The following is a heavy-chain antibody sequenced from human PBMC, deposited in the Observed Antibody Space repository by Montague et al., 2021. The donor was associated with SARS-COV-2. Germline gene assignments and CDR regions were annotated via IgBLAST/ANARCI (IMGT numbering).Heavy chain of an antibody. CDR2: VYYGTT. J-gene: IGHJ4*02. CDR1: GDSLHRSAYY. D-gene: IGHD3-16*01. Sequence: SETLSLTCTVSGDSLHRSAYYWGWFRRPPGKGLEWVASVYYGTTTYNRSLKSGVIISVDTSTNQFSLESYSVTAADTAVYFCARLGDVAIIPPVHWGRGTWVTVSS. V-gene: IGHV4-39*01. CDR3: ARLGDVAIIPPVH.